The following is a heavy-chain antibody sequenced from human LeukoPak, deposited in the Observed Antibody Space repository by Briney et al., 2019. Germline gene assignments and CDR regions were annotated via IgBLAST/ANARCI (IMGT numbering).Heavy chain of an antibody. J-gene: IGHJ3*02. CDR2: YYSGST. D-gene: IGHD6-19*01. CDR1: GGSIRSYY. Sequence: SETLSLTCTVSGGSIRSYYWSWIRQPPGKGLEWIGYYSGSTNYNPSLKSRVTISLDTSKSQFSLKLSSVTAADTAVYYCARPSGSDWYGQVFDIWGQGTMVTVSS. CDR3: ARPSGSDWYGQVFDI. V-gene: IGHV4-59*08.